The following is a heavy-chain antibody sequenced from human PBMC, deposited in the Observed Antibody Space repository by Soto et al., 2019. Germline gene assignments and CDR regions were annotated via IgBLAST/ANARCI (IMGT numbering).Heavy chain of an antibody. J-gene: IGHJ5*02. CDR2: INPNSGGT. Sequence: QVQLVQSGAEVKKPGASVKVSCKASGYTFTDYYMHWVRQAPGQGLEWMGWINPNSGGTNYAQKFKGRVTVTRDTAISTAYMALSGPRSDDTAVYYCATCSGGSCYANWFDPWGQGTLVTVSS. CDR3: ATCSGGSCYANWFDP. V-gene: IGHV1-2*02. CDR1: GYTFTDYY. D-gene: IGHD2-15*01.